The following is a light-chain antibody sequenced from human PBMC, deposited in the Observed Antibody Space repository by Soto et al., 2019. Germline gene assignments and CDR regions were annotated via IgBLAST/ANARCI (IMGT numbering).Light chain of an antibody. V-gene: IGLV2-8*01. CDR2: EVN. J-gene: IGLJ1*01. CDR1: SSDVGGYNY. Sequence: SVLTQPPSSYGSPGQSVALSCPGTSSDVGGYNYVSWYQQHPGKAPKLMIYEVNKRPSGVPDRFSGSKSGNTASLTVSGLQAEDEADYYCSSYAGSSNVFGTGNKGTV. CDR3: SSYAGSSNV.